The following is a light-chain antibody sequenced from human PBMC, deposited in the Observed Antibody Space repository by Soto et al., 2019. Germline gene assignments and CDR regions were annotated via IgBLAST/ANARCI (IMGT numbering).Light chain of an antibody. CDR2: SNN. J-gene: IGLJ2*01. V-gene: IGLV1-44*01. CDR3: AAWDDSLNGVV. CDR1: SSNIGSNT. Sequence: SVLTQPPSASGTPGQRVTISCSGSSSNIGSNTVSWYQQLPGTVPKLLIYSNNRRPSGVPDRFSGSKSGTSASLAISGLQSEDEADYYCAAWDDSLNGVVFGGGTKLTVL.